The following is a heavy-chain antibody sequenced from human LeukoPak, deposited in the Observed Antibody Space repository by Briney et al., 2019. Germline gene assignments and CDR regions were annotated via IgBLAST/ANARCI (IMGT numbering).Heavy chain of an antibody. D-gene: IGHD2-8*01. Sequence: QSGGSLRLSCAASGLTFSSDWMHWVRQVPGKGLVWVSRINSDASTINYADSVKGRFTISRDNAKNTLYLQMNNLRAEDTAVYYCAREDCTIGAVRSSLLDHWGRGTLVTVSS. V-gene: IGHV3-74*01. CDR2: INSDASTI. CDR3: AREDCTIGAVRSSLLDH. J-gene: IGHJ4*02. CDR1: GLTFSSDW.